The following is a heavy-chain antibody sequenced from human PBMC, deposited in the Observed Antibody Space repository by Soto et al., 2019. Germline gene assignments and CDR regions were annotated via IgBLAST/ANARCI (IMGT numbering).Heavy chain of an antibody. D-gene: IGHD6-13*01. V-gene: IGHV4-34*01. CDR3: ASGRQQLVLGYYYYGMDV. Sequence: SEALSLTSAVSGGSFIGDYWTWIRQPPWTGLEWIGEINHSGSTNYNPSLKSRVTISVDTSKNQFSLKLSSVTAADTAVYYCASGRQQLVLGYYYYGMDVWGQGTTVTVSS. CDR1: GGSFIGDY. J-gene: IGHJ6*02. CDR2: INHSGST.